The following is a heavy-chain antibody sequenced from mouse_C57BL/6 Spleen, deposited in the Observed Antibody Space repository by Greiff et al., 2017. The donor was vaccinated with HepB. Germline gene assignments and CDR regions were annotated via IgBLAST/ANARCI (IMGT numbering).Heavy chain of an antibody. CDR3: ARGVDSSYLYAMDY. Sequence: VQLKESGAELVKPGASVKLSCTASGFNIKDYYMHWVKQRTEQGLAWIGRIDPEDGETKYAPKFQGKATITADTSSNTAYLQLSSLTSEDTAVYYCARGVDSSYLYAMDYWGQGTSVTVAS. CDR2: IDPEDGET. V-gene: IGHV14-2*01. D-gene: IGHD1-1*01. J-gene: IGHJ4*01. CDR1: GFNIKDYY.